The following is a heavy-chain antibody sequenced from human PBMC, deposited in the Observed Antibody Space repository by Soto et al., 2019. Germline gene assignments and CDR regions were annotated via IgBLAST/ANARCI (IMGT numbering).Heavy chain of an antibody. V-gene: IGHV4-59*11. D-gene: IGHD1-26*01. Sequence: PSETLSLTCNVSGASFGVHYWSWIRQPPGKGLEWMGYIFSSEHFKYNPSLKGRLAISIDPSRNQISLGLTSVTAADTAVYYCAREGGGYRFDYWGQGTLVT. CDR2: IFSSEHF. J-gene: IGHJ4*02. CDR3: AREGGGYRFDY. CDR1: GASFGVHY.